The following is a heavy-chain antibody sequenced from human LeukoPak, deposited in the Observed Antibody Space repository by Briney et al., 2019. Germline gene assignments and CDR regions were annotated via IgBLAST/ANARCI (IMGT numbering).Heavy chain of an antibody. CDR2: IIPIFGTA. V-gene: IGHV1-69*06. Sequence: ASVKVSCKASGGTFSSYAISWVRQAPGQGLEWMGGIIPIFGTANYAQKFQGRVTITADKSTSTAYMELSSLRSEDTAVYYCARDRIVVVPAARSNNWFDPWGQGTLVTVSS. J-gene: IGHJ5*02. CDR1: GGTFSSYA. D-gene: IGHD2-2*01. CDR3: ARDRIVVVPAARSNNWFDP.